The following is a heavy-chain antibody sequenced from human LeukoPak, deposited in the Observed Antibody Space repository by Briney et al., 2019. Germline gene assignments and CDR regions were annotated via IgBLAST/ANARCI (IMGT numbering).Heavy chain of an antibody. J-gene: IGHJ3*02. D-gene: IGHD7-27*01. CDR2: INPNSGGT. Sequence: ASVRVSCKASGYTFTGYYMHWLRQAPGQGLEWMGWINPNSGGTNYAQKFQGRVTMTRNMYITIAYMELSRLRYDDTAVYYCARDTTKWGWKGAFDIWGQGTMVTVSS. V-gene: IGHV1-2*02. CDR3: ARDTTKWGWKGAFDI. CDR1: GYTFTGYY.